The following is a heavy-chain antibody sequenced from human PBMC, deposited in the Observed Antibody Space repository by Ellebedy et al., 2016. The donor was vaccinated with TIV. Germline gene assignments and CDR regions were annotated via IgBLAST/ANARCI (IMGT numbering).Heavy chain of an antibody. J-gene: IGHJ6*03. Sequence: GESLKISXAASGFTFSTYAIHWVRQAPGKGLEWVAVISYDGSNKYYADSVKGRFTISRDNSKNTLYLQMNSLRPEDTAVYYCARDRDGTSMDVWGKGTTVTVSS. CDR3: ARDRDGTSMDV. CDR1: GFTFSTYA. V-gene: IGHV3-30-3*01. D-gene: IGHD3-10*01. CDR2: ISYDGSNK.